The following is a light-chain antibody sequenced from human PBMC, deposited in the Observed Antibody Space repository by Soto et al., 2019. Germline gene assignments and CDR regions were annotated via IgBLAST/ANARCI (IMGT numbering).Light chain of an antibody. J-gene: IGKJ3*01. Sequence: IVLTQSPATLSLSPGERATLSCRASQRFXSYFAWYQRKPGQAPRVLIYXASSNATGIPDRFSGSGCGTDFTLSISRLEAEDVDVYCCQHYGGPCIFGPGTKVDIK. CDR1: QRFXSY. CDR2: XAS. V-gene: IGKV3-20*01. CDR3: QHYGGPCI.